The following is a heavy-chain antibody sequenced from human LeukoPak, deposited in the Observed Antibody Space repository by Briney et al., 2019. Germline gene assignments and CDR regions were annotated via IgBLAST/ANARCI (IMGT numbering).Heavy chain of an antibody. CDR3: ARQDRSTTYSYGSGSISGWFDP. CDR2: IYYSGST. J-gene: IGHJ5*02. Sequence: SETLSLTCTVSGGSISSSSYYWGWIRQPPGKGLEWIGSIYYSGSTYYNPTLNSRVTISVGTSKNPFSPKLSSVTAADTAVYYCARQDRSTTYSYGSGSISGWFDPWGQGTLVTVSS. CDR1: GGSISSSSYY. D-gene: IGHD3-10*01. V-gene: IGHV4-39*01.